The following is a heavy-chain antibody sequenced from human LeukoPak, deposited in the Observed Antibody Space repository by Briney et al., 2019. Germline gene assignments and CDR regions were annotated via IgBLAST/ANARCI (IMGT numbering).Heavy chain of an antibody. CDR1: GDSVSSNGAA. V-gene: IGHV6-1*01. D-gene: IGHD7-27*01. J-gene: IGHJ6*02. CDR3: VRDGELGISVFDI. CDR2: TYYRSKWYY. Sequence: SQTLSLTCAIYGDSVSSNGAAWNWIRQSPSRGLEWLGRTYYRSKWYYDYAVSVKSRIIINADTSKNQLSLQLNSVTPEDTAMYYCVRDGELGISVFDIWGQGTTVTISS.